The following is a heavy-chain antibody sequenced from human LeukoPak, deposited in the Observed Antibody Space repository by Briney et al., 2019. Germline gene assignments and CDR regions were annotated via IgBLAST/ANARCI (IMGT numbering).Heavy chain of an antibody. CDR1: GFTFSSYS. D-gene: IGHD3-22*01. Sequence: GGSLRPSCAASGFTFSSYSMNWVRQAPGKGLEWVSSISSSSSYIYYADSVKGRFTISRDNAKNSLYLQMNSLRAEDTAVYYCATYSSGPVHFDYWGQGTLVTVSS. J-gene: IGHJ4*02. V-gene: IGHV3-21*01. CDR2: ISSSSSYI. CDR3: ATYSSGPVHFDY.